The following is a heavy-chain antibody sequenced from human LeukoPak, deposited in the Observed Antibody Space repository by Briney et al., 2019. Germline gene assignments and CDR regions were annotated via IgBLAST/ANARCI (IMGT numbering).Heavy chain of an antibody. D-gene: IGHD3-16*01. CDR2: IKQDGSEK. V-gene: IGHV3-7*01. CDR1: GFTFSSSW. CDR3: ARRLGVWYNWFDP. Sequence: PGGSLRLSCAASGFTFSSSWMTWVRQAPGKGLEWVANIKQDGSEKYYVDSVKGRFTISRDNAKNSLYLQMNSLRAEDTAVYYCARRLGVWYNWFDPWGQGTLVTVSS. J-gene: IGHJ5*02.